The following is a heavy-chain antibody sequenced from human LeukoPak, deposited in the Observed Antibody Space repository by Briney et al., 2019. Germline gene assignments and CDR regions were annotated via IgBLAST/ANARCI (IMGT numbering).Heavy chain of an antibody. CDR3: PRGIGGGSWKNVFDI. CDR2: IKRKSDGGRT. V-gene: IGHV3-15*01. Sequence: GGSLRLSCTASGFTCSNAWMSWFRQAPGKGLEWVGRIKRKSDGGRTDYAAPLKGRFTVSRDDSKNTLYLQMNSLKTEDTAVYYCPRGIGGGSWKNVFDIWARGTMVTVSS. CDR1: GFTCSNAW. J-gene: IGHJ3*02. D-gene: IGHD2-15*01.